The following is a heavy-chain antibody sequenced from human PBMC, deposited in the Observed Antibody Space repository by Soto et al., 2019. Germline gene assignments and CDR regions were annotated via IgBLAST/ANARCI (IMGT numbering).Heavy chain of an antibody. J-gene: IGHJ3*02. CDR3: ARDLTGTTPYN. CDR1: GGTFSSYT. D-gene: IGHD1-1*01. Sequence: QVQLVQSGAEVKKPGSSVKVSCKASGGTFSSYTISWVRQAPGQGLEWMGRIIPILGIANYAQKCQGRVTITADKSTSTAYMELSSLRSEDTAVYYCARDLTGTTPYNWGQGTMVTVSS. V-gene: IGHV1-69*08. CDR2: IIPILGIA.